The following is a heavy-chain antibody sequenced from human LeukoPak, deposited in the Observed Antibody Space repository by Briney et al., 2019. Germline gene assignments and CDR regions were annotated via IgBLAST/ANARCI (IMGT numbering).Heavy chain of an antibody. J-gene: IGHJ4*02. V-gene: IGHV4-59*01. CDR3: ARDRTYNWII. Sequence: SETLSLTCTVSGGSISSYYWSWIRQPPGKGLEWIEYIYYSGSTNYNPSLKSRVTISVDTSKNQFSLKLSSVTAADTAVYYCARDRTYNWIIWGQGTLVTVSS. D-gene: IGHD1-20*01. CDR2: IYYSGST. CDR1: GGSISSYY.